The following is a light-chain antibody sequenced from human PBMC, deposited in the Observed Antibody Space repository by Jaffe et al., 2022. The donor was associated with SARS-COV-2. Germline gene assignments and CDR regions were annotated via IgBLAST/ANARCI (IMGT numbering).Light chain of an antibody. Sequence: EIVLTQSPATLSLSPGERATLSCRASQSLGTYLAWYQHKPGQAPRLLIFGASTRATDIPDRFSGSGSGTDFTLTISSLQPEDFAVYYCQQRGDWPLSFGQGTRLEIK. J-gene: IGKJ5*01. V-gene: IGKV3-11*01. CDR1: QSLGTY. CDR2: GAS. CDR3: QQRGDWPLS.